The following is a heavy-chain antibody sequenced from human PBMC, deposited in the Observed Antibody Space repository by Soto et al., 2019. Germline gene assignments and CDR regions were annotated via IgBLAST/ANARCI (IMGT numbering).Heavy chain of an antibody. CDR1: GVAISSSY. CDR3: ARGGNRYSNTASGVGGFDF. D-gene: IGHD5-12*01. Sequence: SETLSLTCTVSGVAISSSYWSWIRQSPGTGLEWIGYIYYTGTTNYNPSLKRRVTISLDTAKNQFSLNVNSLTTADTAVYFCARGGNRYSNTASGVGGFDFWGQGTLVTVSS. V-gene: IGHV4-59*01. CDR2: IYYTGTT. J-gene: IGHJ4*02.